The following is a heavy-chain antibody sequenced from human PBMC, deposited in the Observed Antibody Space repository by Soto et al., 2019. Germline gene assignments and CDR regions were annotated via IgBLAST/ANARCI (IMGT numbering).Heavy chain of an antibody. CDR3: ARIYATVTTKAYYGMDV. CDR1: GGSISSGDYY. V-gene: IGHV4-61*08. J-gene: IGHJ6*02. Sequence: PSETLSLTCTVSGGSISSGDYYWSWIRQHPGKGLEWIGYIYYSGTTNYNPSLKSRVTISVDTSKNQFSLKLSSVTAADTAVYYCARIYATVTTKAYYGMDVWGQGTTVTVSS. D-gene: IGHD4-17*01. CDR2: IYYSGTT.